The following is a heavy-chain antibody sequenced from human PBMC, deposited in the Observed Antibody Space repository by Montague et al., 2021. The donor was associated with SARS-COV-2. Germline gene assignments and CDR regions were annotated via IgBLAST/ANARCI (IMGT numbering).Heavy chain of an antibody. J-gene: IGHJ6*02. CDR2: IWYDGSNQ. D-gene: IGHD3-10*01. Sequence: SLRLSCAASGFTFSSYDMHWVRQAPGKGLEWVAVIWYDGSNQYYGDSVKGRFTISRDNSKNTLYLQMNSLRAEDTAAYYCAREYSAPRWFGEYNRYGMDVWGQGTTVTASS. CDR1: GFTFSSYD. CDR3: AREYSAPRWFGEYNRYGMDV. V-gene: IGHV3-33*08.